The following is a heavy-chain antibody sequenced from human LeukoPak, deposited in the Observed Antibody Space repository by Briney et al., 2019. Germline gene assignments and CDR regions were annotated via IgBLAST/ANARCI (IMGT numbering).Heavy chain of an antibody. CDR3: ARYGSGSYYYYYMDV. CDR2: INPNSGGT. J-gene: IGHJ6*03. Sequence: ASVKVSCKASGYTFTGYYMHWVRQAPGQGLEWMGWINPNSGGTNYAQKFQGRVTMTRDTSISTAYTELSRLRSDDTAVYCYARYGSGSYYYYYMDVWGKGTTVTVSS. CDR1: GYTFTGYY. D-gene: IGHD3-10*01. V-gene: IGHV1-2*02.